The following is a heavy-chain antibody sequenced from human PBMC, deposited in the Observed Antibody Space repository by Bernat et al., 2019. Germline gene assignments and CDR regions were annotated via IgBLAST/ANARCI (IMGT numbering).Heavy chain of an antibody. CDR3: ARQGPPRYSYGTYYFDY. V-gene: IGHV4-39*01. Sequence: QLQLQESGPGLVKPSETLSLTCTVSGGSISSSSYYWGWIRQPPGKGLEWIGSIYYSGSTYYNPSLKSRVTISVDTSKNQFSLKLSSVTAADTAVYYCARQGPPRYSYGTYYFDYWGQGTLVTVSS. J-gene: IGHJ4*02. D-gene: IGHD5-18*01. CDR2: IYYSGST. CDR1: GGSISSSSYY.